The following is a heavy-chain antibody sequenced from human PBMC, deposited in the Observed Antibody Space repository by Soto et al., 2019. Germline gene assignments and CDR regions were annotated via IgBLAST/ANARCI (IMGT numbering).Heavy chain of an antibody. CDR3: ARISTGETHTRNH. V-gene: IGHV4-39*01. CDR2: LFHTGST. Sequence: PSETLSLTCTVSGDSITNGVYYWGWVRQSPGKGLEWIGSLFHTGSTYYSPPLESRVSMSVDTSTNRFSLRLTSVTATDTAIYYCARISTGETHTRNHWGQGPLVTVSS. J-gene: IGHJ5*02. CDR1: GDSITNGVYY. D-gene: IGHD3-16*01.